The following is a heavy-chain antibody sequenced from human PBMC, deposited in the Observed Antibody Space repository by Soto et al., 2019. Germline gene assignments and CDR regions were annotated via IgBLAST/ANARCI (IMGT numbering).Heavy chain of an antibody. CDR3: ARLEHNFGPHDY. J-gene: IGHJ4*02. CDR2: ISVHNGYT. D-gene: IGHD1-1*01. Sequence: QVQLAQSGAEVKKPGASVTVSCKASGYTFSTYGISWVRQAPGQGLEWVGWISVHNGYTKYATELQGRVTATTDPSTSTAYMELRSLRSDDSAVYYCARLEHNFGPHDYWGQGTLVTVTS. V-gene: IGHV1-18*01. CDR1: GYTFSTYG.